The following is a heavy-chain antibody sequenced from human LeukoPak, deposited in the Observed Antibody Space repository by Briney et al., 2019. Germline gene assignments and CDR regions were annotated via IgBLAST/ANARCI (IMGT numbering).Heavy chain of an antibody. J-gene: IGHJ4*02. CDR3: ARVSSSWYQGFDY. Sequence: GRSLRLFCAASGFTFSSYGMHWVRQAPGKGLEWVAVIWYDGSNKYYADSVKGRFTISRDNSKNTLYLQMNSLRAEDTAVYYCARVSSSWYQGFDYWGQGTLVTVSS. CDR2: IWYDGSNK. CDR1: GFTFSSYG. V-gene: IGHV3-33*01. D-gene: IGHD6-13*01.